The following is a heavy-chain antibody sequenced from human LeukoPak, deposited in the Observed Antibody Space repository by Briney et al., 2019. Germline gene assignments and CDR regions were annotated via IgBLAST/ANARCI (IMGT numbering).Heavy chain of an antibody. D-gene: IGHD3-22*01. CDR2: TIPIFGTA. CDR1: GGTFSSYA. Sequence: SVKVSCKASGGTFSSYAISWVRQAPGQGLEWMGGTIPIFGTANYAQKFQGRVTITTDESTSTAYMELSSLRSEDTAVYYCARDRGYYYDSSGRDAFDIWGQGTMVTVSS. V-gene: IGHV1-69*05. J-gene: IGHJ3*02. CDR3: ARDRGYYYDSSGRDAFDI.